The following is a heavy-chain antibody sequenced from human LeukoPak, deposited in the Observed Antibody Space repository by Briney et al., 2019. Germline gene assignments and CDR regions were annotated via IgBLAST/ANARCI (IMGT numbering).Heavy chain of an antibody. CDR1: GFTFSSYA. Sequence: GGSLRLSCAASGFTFSSYAMSWVRQAPGKGLEWVSAISGSGGSTYYADSVKGRLTISRGNSKNTLYLQMNSLRAEDTAVYYCAKSGYSSGWFDYWGQGTLVTVSS. V-gene: IGHV3-23*01. J-gene: IGHJ4*02. D-gene: IGHD6-19*01. CDR3: AKSGYSSGWFDY. CDR2: ISGSGGST.